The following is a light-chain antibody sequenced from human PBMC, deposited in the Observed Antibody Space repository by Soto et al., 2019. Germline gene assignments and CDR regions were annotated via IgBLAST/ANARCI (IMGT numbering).Light chain of an antibody. CDR3: QQRSNWPFT. CDR2: AAS. CDR1: QSISSD. J-gene: IGKJ4*01. V-gene: IGKV1-39*01. Sequence: EIQVTQTPSSLSASVGDRVTITCRASQSISSDLNWYQQKPGKAPKVLIYAASTLQSGVPSRFSGSGSGTDFTLTISSLEPEDFAVYYCQQRSNWPFTFGGGTKVDI.